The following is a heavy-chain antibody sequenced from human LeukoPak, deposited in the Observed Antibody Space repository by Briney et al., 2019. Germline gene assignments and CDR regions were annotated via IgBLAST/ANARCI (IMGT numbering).Heavy chain of an antibody. J-gene: IGHJ4*02. D-gene: IGHD2-8*01. CDR2: LSGSGGSI. V-gene: IGHV3-23*01. CDR3: AKVSGYCTNGVCYTHDY. Sequence: VGSLRLSCAASGFSFSSYAMSWVRQAPGKGLEWVSTLSGSGGSIYYADSVKGRFIISRDNSKTTLYLQMNSLRAEDTAVYYCAKVSGYCTNGVCYTHDYWGQGTLVTVSS. CDR1: GFSFSSYA.